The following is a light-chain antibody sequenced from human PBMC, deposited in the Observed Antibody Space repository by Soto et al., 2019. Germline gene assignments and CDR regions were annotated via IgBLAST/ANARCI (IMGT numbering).Light chain of an antibody. J-gene: IGKJ5*01. CDR2: GAS. V-gene: IGKV3-15*01. Sequence: EIIMTQSPAPLSVSPGERATLSCRASQRVSSNLAWYQQKPGQPPRLLIYGASTRATDIPARFSGSGSGTEFTLTISSLQSEDSAVYYCQQYNSWPSGTFGQGTRLEIK. CDR1: QRVSSN. CDR3: QQYNSWPSGT.